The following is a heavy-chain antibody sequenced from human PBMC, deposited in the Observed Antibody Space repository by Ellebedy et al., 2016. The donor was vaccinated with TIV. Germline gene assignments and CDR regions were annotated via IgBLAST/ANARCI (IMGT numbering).Heavy chain of an antibody. J-gene: IGHJ4*02. CDR3: AKLSGVLSWYADY. CDR1: GFTFGCCA. CDR2: ISKGGDTT. V-gene: IGHV3-23*01. D-gene: IGHD6-13*01. Sequence: GESLKISCAASGFTFGCCAMGWLRQAPGTGLAWVSVISKGGDTTYADSVKGRFNISRDNSKRTLYLQMNSLRADDTAIYYCAKLSGVLSWYADYWGLGARVTVSS.